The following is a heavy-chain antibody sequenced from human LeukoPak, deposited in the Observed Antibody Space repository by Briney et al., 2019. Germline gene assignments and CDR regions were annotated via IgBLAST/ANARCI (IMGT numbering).Heavy chain of an antibody. Sequence: GGSLRLSCAASEFAVGSNYMTGVRPAPGQGLDWISLIYSGGSTYYADSVKGRFTISRDTSKNTLYLQMNSLRAEDTAVYYCAKDRRYYGSGSYMDYWGQGTLVTVSS. CDR3: AKDRRYYGSGSYMDY. J-gene: IGHJ4*02. CDR2: IYSGGST. V-gene: IGHV3-66*01. D-gene: IGHD3-10*01. CDR1: EFAVGSNY.